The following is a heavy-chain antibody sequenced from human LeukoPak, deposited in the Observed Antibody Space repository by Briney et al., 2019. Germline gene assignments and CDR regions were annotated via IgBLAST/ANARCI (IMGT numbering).Heavy chain of an antibody. Sequence: SETLSLTCTVSGGSISSYYWSWIRQPPGKGLEWIGYIYYSGSTNYNPSLKGRVTISVDTSKNQFSLKLSSVTAADTAVYYCARHVRAYGAAFDIWGQGTMVTVSS. J-gene: IGHJ3*02. CDR2: IYYSGST. CDR3: ARHVRAYGAAFDI. CDR1: GGSISSYY. V-gene: IGHV4-59*08. D-gene: IGHD4-17*01.